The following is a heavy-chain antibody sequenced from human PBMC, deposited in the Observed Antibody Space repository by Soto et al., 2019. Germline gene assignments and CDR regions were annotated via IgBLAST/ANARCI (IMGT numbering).Heavy chain of an antibody. V-gene: IGHV3-7*01. D-gene: IGHD2-15*01. CDR1: GFTFSSYW. CDR2: IKQDGSEK. Sequence: GGSLRLSCAASGFTFSSYWMSWVRPAPGKGLEWVANIKQDGSEKYYVDSVKGRFTISRDNAKNSLYLQMNSLRAEDTAVYYCARALGCDGGSCYADYWGQGTLVTVSS. J-gene: IGHJ4*02. CDR3: ARALGCDGGSCYADY.